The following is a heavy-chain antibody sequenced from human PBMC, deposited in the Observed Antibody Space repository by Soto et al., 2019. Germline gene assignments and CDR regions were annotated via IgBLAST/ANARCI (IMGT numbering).Heavy chain of an antibody. J-gene: IGHJ4*02. Sequence: QVQLVESGGGVVQPGRSLRLSCAASGFTFSSYGMHWVRQAPGKGLEWVAVISYDGSNKYYADSVKGRFTISRDNSKNTLYLQMNSLRAEDTAVYYCAKDCGFRGWVFGVVAFDYWGQGTLVTVSS. CDR3: AKDCGFRGWVFGVVAFDY. CDR1: GFTFSSYG. D-gene: IGHD3-3*01. V-gene: IGHV3-30*18. CDR2: ISYDGSNK.